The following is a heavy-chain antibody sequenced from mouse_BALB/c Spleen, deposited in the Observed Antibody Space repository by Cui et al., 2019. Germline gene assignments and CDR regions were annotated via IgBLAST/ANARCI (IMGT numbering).Heavy chain of an antibody. CDR3: ARYDYYGSSYFDY. Sequence: HVHLQQPCAEPVQPAAAVNRSCKASGYTFTSYWMHWVKQRPGRGLEWIGRIDPNSGGTKYNEKFKSKATLTVDKPSSTAYMQLSSLTSEDSAVYYCARYDYYGSSYFDYWGQGTTLTVSS. V-gene: IGHV1-72*01. D-gene: IGHD1-1*01. CDR2: IDPNSGGT. J-gene: IGHJ2*01. CDR1: GYTFTSYW.